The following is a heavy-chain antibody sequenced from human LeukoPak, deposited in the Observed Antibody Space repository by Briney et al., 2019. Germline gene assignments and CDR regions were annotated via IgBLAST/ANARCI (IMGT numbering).Heavy chain of an antibody. CDR2: ISGSGGST. Sequence: GGSLRLSCAASGITFSSYAMSWVRQAPGKGLEWVSAISGSGGSTYYADSVKGRFTISRDNSKNTLYLQMNSLRAEDTAVYYCAKDLFFCSSTSCSETGYYFDYWGQGTLVTVSS. J-gene: IGHJ4*02. D-gene: IGHD2-2*01. CDR1: GITFSSYA. V-gene: IGHV3-23*01. CDR3: AKDLFFCSSTSCSETGYYFDY.